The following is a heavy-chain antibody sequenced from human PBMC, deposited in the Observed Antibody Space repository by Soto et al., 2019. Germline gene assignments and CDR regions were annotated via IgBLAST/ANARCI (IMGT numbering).Heavy chain of an antibody. CDR1: GGSFSGYI. J-gene: IGHJ4*02. CDR3: ARVESASWLDY. D-gene: IGHD2-2*01. V-gene: IGHV4-34*01. CDR2: INHSGSA. Sequence: SETLSLTCAVYGGSFSGYIWTWIRQTPGKGLKWIGQINHSGSANYIPSLKSRVTISLATSKNHFSLKLNSLIAADTAVYYCARVESASWLDYWGQGTLVTVSS.